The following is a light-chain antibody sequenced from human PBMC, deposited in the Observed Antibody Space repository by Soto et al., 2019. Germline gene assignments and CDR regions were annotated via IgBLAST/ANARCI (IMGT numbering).Light chain of an antibody. CDR3: QHYGISPFT. CDR2: GAS. V-gene: IGKV3-20*01. CDR1: QSVSSSY. J-gene: IGKJ3*01. Sequence: EIVLTQSPGTLSLSQGERATLSCRACQSVSSSYLAWYQQKPGQAPMLLIDGASSRATGIPDRFSGSGSWTGFTLTNSRPEPEDLAVYYCQHYGISPFTFGPRTKVDIK.